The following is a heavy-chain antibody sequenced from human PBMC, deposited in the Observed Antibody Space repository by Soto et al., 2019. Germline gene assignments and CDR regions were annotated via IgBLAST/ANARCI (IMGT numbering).Heavy chain of an antibody. D-gene: IGHD2-15*01. CDR3: ARGDSDLAVSEAAY. CDR1: GASITDSY. V-gene: IGHV4-59*01. Sequence: QMQMQESGPRLVKPSETLSLTCTVSGASITDSYWSWIRQPPEKGLEWIGYIYLSGVATYNPSLKSRATVSRDTSKHEFSLKLTSVTAADTAIYFCARGDSDLAVSEAAYWGQGTLVTVSS. J-gene: IGHJ1*01. CDR2: IYLSGVA.